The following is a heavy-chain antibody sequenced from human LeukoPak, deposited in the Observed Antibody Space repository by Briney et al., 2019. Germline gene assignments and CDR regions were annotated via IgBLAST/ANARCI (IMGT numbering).Heavy chain of an antibody. J-gene: IGHJ6*03. CDR3: ARDSHWITMVRGVIGYMDV. D-gene: IGHD3-10*01. Sequence: ASVKVSCKASGYTFTSYGISWVRQAPGQGLEWMGWISVYNGDTNYAQKYQGRATMTTDTSTSTAFMELRDLRSDDTAVYYCARDSHWITMVRGVIGYMDVWGKGTTVTISS. V-gene: IGHV1-18*01. CDR2: ISVYNGDT. CDR1: GYTFTSYG.